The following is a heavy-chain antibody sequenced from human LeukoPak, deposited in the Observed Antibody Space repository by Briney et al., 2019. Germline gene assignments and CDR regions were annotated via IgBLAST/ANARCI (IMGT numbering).Heavy chain of an antibody. Sequence: GGSLRLSCAASGFTFSSYSMNWVRQAPGKGLEWVSSISSSSSYIYYADSVKGRFTISRDNAKNSLYLQMNSLRAEDTAVYYCARNPMDSNSVDWGQGTLVTVSS. CDR1: GFTFSSYS. D-gene: IGHD4-11*01. J-gene: IGHJ4*02. CDR2: ISSSSSYI. V-gene: IGHV3-21*01. CDR3: ARNPMDSNSVD.